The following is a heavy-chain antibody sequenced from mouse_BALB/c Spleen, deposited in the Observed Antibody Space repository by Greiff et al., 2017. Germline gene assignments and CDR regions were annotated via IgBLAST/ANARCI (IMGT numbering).Heavy chain of an antibody. J-gene: IGHJ3*01. Sequence: QVQLQQPGAELVRPGASVKLSCKASGYTFTSYWINWVKQRPGQGLEWIGNIYPSDSYTNYNQKFKDKATLTVDKSSSTAYMQLSSPTSEDSAVYYCTRDLYDGYYFFAYWGQGTLVTVSA. D-gene: IGHD2-3*01. V-gene: IGHV1-69*02. CDR2: IYPSDSYT. CDR3: TRDLYDGYYFFAY. CDR1: GYTFTSYW.